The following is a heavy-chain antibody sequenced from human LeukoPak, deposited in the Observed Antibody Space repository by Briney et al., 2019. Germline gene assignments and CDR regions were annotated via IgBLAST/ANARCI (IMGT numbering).Heavy chain of an antibody. Sequence: GGSLRLSCVASGFIFSSYGINWVRQAPGKGLEWVAVISYDGTDKYYTDSVKGQFTTSRDRSTNTVSLEMNSLRPEDTAVYYCAKSLSGWWTPGLDYLGQGTLVTVSS. CDR3: AKSLSGWWTPGLDY. CDR2: ISYDGTDK. D-gene: IGHD6-13*01. CDR1: GFIFSSYG. V-gene: IGHV3-30*18. J-gene: IGHJ4*02.